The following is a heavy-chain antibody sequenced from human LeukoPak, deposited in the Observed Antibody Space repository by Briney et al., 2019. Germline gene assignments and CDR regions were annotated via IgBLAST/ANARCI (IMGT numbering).Heavy chain of an antibody. CDR2: ISGSGGST. Sequence: GGSLRLSCAASGFTFSSYAMSWVRQAPGKGLEWVSAISGSGGSTYYADSVKGRFTISRDNAKNSLYLQMNSLRAEDTAVYYCARADWDTAMIDYWGQGTLVTVSS. D-gene: IGHD5-18*01. CDR3: ARADWDTAMIDY. J-gene: IGHJ4*02. CDR1: GFTFSSYA. V-gene: IGHV3-23*01.